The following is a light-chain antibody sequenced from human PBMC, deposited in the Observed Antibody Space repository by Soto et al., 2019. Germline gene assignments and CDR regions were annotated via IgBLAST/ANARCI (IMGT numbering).Light chain of an antibody. V-gene: IGKV3-15*01. Sequence: EIVMTQSPATLSVSPGERATLSCGASQSVSSNLAWYQQKPGQAPRLLIYGASTRATGIPARFSGSGSGTEFTLTISSLQSEDSAVYYCQQYNNWPLFGPGTKVDIK. CDR2: GAS. CDR3: QQYNNWPL. J-gene: IGKJ3*01. CDR1: QSVSSN.